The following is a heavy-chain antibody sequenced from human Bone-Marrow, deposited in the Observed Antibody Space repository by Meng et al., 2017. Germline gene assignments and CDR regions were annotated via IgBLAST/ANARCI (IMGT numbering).Heavy chain of an antibody. D-gene: IGHD3-22*01. J-gene: IGHJ4*02. Sequence: SVKVSCKASGGTFSSYAISWVRQAPGQGLEWMGGIIPIFGTANYAQKFQGRVTITADKSTSTAYMELSSLRSEDTAVYFCARLGGGGYYYSYGDYWGQGTLVTVSS. CDR3: ARLGGGGYYYSYGDY. CDR2: IIPIFGTA. V-gene: IGHV1-69*06. CDR1: GGTFSSYA.